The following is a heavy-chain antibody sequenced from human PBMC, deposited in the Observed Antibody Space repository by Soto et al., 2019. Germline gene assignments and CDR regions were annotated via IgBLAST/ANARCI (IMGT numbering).Heavy chain of an antibody. CDR2: IWYDGGSE. V-gene: IGHV3-33*01. Sequence: QVQLVESGGGVVQPGRSLRLSCAASGFTFSAYGMHWVRQAPGEGLEWVAVIWYDGGSEYYADSVEGRFTVSRDNDRNTVYLHMESRRGDDMAVYYCAGALGPSLGSCLDLWGQGTLVTVST. CDR1: GFTFSAYG. J-gene: IGHJ5*02. CDR3: AGALGPSLGSCLDL. D-gene: IGHD2-2*01.